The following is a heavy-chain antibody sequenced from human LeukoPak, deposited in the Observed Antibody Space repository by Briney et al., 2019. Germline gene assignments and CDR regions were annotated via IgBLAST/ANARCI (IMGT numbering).Heavy chain of an antibody. Sequence: GGSLRLSCAASGFTFSNYWLNWVRQAPGKGLEWVATINQYGGEKYYVDSVKGRFTISRDNAKDSLYLQMNSLRAEDTAVYYCARDEGTSGCDPLDYWGQGTLVTVSS. J-gene: IGHJ4*01. D-gene: IGHD5-12*01. CDR1: GFTFSNYW. V-gene: IGHV3-7*01. CDR2: INQYGGEK. CDR3: ARDEGTSGCDPLDY.